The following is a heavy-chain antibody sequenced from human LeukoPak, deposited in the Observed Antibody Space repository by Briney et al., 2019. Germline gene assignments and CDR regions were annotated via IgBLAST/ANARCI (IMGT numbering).Heavy chain of an antibody. J-gene: IGHJ4*02. CDR2: IYPGDSSI. CDR3: ARLDRMGC. V-gene: IGHV5-51*01. CDR1: GYSFTNYW. D-gene: IGHD2-2*03. Sequence: GESLKISCKGSGYSFTNYWIGWVRQMSGKGLEWMGIIYPGDSSIRYSPSFQGQINISADKTINTAYLQWSSLKASDTAMYYCARLDRMGCWGQGTLVTVSS.